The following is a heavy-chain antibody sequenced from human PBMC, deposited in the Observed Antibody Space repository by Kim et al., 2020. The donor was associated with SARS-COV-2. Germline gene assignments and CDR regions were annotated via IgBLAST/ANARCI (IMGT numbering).Heavy chain of an antibody. CDR2: IIPILGIA. V-gene: IGHV1-69*04. CDR3: ARATSSSFLYYYGMDV. Sequence: SVKVSCKASGGTFSSYAISWVRHAPGQGLEWMGRIIPILGIANYAQKFQGRVTITADKSTSTAYMELSSLRSEDTAVYYCARATSSSFLYYYGMDVWGQGTTVTVSS. CDR1: GGTFSSYA. D-gene: IGHD6-13*01. J-gene: IGHJ6*02.